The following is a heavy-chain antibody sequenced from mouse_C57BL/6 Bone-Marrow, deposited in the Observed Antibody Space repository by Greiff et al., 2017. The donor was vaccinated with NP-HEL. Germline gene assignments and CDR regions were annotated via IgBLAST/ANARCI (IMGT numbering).Heavy chain of an antibody. V-gene: IGHV6-6*01. CDR3: TRSQGLLHQGWFAY. CDR2: IRNKANNHAT. Sequence: EVKLVESGGGLVQPGGSMKLSCAASGFTFSDAWMDWVRQSPEQGLEWVAEIRNKANNHATYYDESVKGRFTISRDESKSSVYLQMNSVRAEDTGIYYCTRSQGLLHQGWFAYWGQGTLVTVSA. J-gene: IGHJ3*01. D-gene: IGHD2-3*01. CDR1: GFTFSDAW.